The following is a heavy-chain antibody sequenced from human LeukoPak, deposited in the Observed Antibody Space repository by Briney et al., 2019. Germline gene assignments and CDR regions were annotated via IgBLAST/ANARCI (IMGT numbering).Heavy chain of an antibody. CDR3: AKDRGIQLWSHDY. D-gene: IGHD5-18*01. V-gene: IGHV3-30*02. J-gene: IGHJ4*02. Sequence: GGSLRLSCAASGFTFSNYGMHWVRQAPGKGLEWVAFIRSDGSNKFYADSVKGRFTTSRDNSKNTLYLQMNSLRAEDTAVHYCAKDRGIQLWSHDYWGQGTLVTVSS. CDR1: GFTFSNYG. CDR2: IRSDGSNK.